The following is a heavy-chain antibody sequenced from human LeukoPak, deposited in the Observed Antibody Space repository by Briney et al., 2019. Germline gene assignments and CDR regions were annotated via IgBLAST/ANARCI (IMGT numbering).Heavy chain of an antibody. V-gene: IGHV1-69*05. Sequence: SVKVSCKASGGTFSSYAISWVRQAPGQGLEWMGGIIPIFGTANYAQKFQGRVTMTRDTSTSTVYMELSSLRSEDTAVYYCARASSYGQKIDYWGQGTLVTVS. CDR3: ARASSYGQKIDY. CDR1: GGTFSSYA. CDR2: IIPIFGTA. J-gene: IGHJ4*02. D-gene: IGHD5-18*01.